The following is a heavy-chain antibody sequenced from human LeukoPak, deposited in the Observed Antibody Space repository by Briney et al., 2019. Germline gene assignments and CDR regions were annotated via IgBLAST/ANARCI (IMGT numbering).Heavy chain of an antibody. CDR3: ARDLPDY. CDR1: GFTFSSYW. J-gene: IGHJ4*02. V-gene: IGHV3-7*01. Sequence: PGGSLRLSCAGSGFTFSSYWMSWVRQAPGKGLEWVANINKDGSGKYYVDSVKGRFTISRDNAKNSLYLQMNSLRAEDTAVYFCARDLPDYWGQGTLVTVSS. CDR2: INKDGSGK.